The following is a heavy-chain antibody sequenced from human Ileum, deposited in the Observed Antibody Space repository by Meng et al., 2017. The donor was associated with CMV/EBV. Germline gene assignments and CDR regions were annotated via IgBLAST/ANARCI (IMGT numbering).Heavy chain of an antibody. Sequence: LQRQKSGPGLVKPSEPLSLPCTASGGSTTSSTYYWGWIRQPPGKALEWIGSVYYSGTTYYNPSLKSRVNMSIDTSKNRFSLKLSSATAADTAVYYCARNVGFYSSQIAYWGQGALVTVSS. J-gene: IGHJ4*02. CDR1: GGSTTSSTYY. CDR3: ARNVGFYSSQIAY. V-gene: IGHV4-39*07. D-gene: IGHD3-3*01. CDR2: VYYSGTT.